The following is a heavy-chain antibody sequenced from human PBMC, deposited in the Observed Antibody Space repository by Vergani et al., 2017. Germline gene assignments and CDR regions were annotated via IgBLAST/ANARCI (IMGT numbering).Heavy chain of an antibody. J-gene: IGHJ6*03. Sequence: QVQLQESGPGLVKPSQTLSLTCTVSGGSISSGSYYWSWIRQPAGKGLEWIGRIYTSGSTNYNPSLKSRVNMSVDTSKNQFSLKLSSVTAADTAVYYCASFRSEYYYYYMDVWGKGTTVTVSS. CDR3: ASFRSEYYYYYMDV. V-gene: IGHV4-61*02. D-gene: IGHD6-25*01. CDR1: GGSISSGSYY. CDR2: IYTSGST.